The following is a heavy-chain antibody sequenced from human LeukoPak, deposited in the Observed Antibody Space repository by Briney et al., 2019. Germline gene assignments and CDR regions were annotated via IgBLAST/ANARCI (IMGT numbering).Heavy chain of an antibody. J-gene: IGHJ4*02. CDR2: IYPGDSDA. V-gene: IGHV5-51*01. CDR3: ARQQWLVSDY. CDR1: GYSFTTYW. Sequence: GESLKISCKGSGYSFTTYWIAWVRQMPGKGLEWMGIIYPGDSDARYSPSFQGQVTISADKSISTAYLQWSSLKASDTAMYYCARQQWLVSDYWGQGTLVTVSS. D-gene: IGHD6-19*01.